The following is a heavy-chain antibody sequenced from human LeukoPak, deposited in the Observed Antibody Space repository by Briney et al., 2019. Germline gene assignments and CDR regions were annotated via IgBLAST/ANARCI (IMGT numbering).Heavy chain of an antibody. D-gene: IGHD3-10*01. J-gene: IGHJ4*02. V-gene: IGHV4-30-4*01. Sequence: PSETLSLTCTVSGGSLSSGDYYWSWIRQPPGKGLEWIGYIYYSGSTYFNPSLKSRVTISVDTSKNQFSLKLSSVTAADTAVYYCARGSTMVRGAYDYWGQGTLVTVSS. CDR3: ARGSTMVRGAYDY. CDR2: IYYSGST. CDR1: GGSLSSGDYY.